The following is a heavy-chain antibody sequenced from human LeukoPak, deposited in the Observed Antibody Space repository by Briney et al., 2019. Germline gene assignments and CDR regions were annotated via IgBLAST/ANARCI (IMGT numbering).Heavy chain of an antibody. CDR3: ASFRVDQSFNFDY. D-gene: IGHD3-10*01. CDR2: IYYSGST. V-gene: IGHV4-39*07. Sequence: SETLSLTCTFSGGSMKSRHYRWAWIRQPPGKGPEWMGSIYYSGSTYDNPSLKSRLTISVDTSKNQFSLKLSSVTAADTAVYYCASFRVDQSFNFDYWGQGPLVTVSS. J-gene: IGHJ4*02. CDR1: GGSMKSRHYR.